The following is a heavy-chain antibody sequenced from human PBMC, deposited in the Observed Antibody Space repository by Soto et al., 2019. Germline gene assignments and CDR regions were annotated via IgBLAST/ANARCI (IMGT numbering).Heavy chain of an antibody. J-gene: IGHJ4*02. CDR1: GESFSGYY. Sequence: SETLSLTCAVYGESFSGYYCSWIRQPPGKGLEWIGEINHSGSTNYNPSLKSRVTISVDTSKNQFSLKLSSVTAADTAVYYCARGRGGYSGYDYRKNNGRYFDYWGQGTLVTVSS. D-gene: IGHD5-12*01. CDR3: ARGRGGYSGYDYRKNNGRYFDY. CDR2: INHSGST. V-gene: IGHV4-34*01.